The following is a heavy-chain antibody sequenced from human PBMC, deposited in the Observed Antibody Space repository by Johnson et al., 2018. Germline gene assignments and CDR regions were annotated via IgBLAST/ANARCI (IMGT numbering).Heavy chain of an antibody. CDR2: ISLSSSYI. CDR1: GFTFSSYS. Sequence: VQLVESGGGLVKPGGSLRLSCAASGFTFSSYSMNWVRQAPGKGLEWVSSISLSSSYIYYAYSVKGRFTISTDNANNALSLQMNSLRAEDTAVYYFASHQLWFGANMDVWGKGTTVTVSS. D-gene: IGHD3-10*01. J-gene: IGHJ6*03. V-gene: IGHV3-21*01. CDR3: ASHQLWFGANMDV.